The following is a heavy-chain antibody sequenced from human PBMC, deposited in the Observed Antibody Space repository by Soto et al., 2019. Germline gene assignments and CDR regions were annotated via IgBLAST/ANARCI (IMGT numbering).Heavy chain of an antibody. Sequence: QITLKESGPTLVKPTQTLTLTCTFSGFSLSTSGVGVGWIRQPPGKALEWLALIYWDDDKRYSPSLKSRLTTTKYTSKNQVVLTMTNMDPVDTATYYCAHVYGGYDNFDYWGQGTLVTVSS. CDR1: GFSLSTSGVG. D-gene: IGHD5-12*01. J-gene: IGHJ4*02. V-gene: IGHV2-5*02. CDR2: IYWDDDK. CDR3: AHVYGGYDNFDY.